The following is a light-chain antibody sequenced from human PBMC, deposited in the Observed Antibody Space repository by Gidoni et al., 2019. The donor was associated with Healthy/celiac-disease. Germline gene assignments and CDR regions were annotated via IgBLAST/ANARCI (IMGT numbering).Light chain of an antibody. J-gene: IGKJ2*01. Sequence: DIVMPQSPDSLAVSLGERATINCKSSQSVLYSSNNKHYLAWYQQKPGQPPKLLIYWASTRESGVPDRFSGSGSGTDFTLTISSLQAEDVAVYYCQQYYSTPDTFGQGTKLEIK. CDR2: WAS. CDR1: QSVLYSSNNKHY. CDR3: QQYYSTPDT. V-gene: IGKV4-1*01.